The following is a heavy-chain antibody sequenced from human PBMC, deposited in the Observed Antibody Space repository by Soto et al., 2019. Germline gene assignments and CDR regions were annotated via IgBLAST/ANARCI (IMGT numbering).Heavy chain of an antibody. D-gene: IGHD3-16*01. V-gene: IGHV3-23*01. CDR3: TRGASSWGSAFDL. CDR2: IFGSGAPT. J-gene: IGHJ3*01. CDR1: GFTFSHYA. Sequence: EVQLLESGGGLVQPGGSLRLSCAASGFTFSHYAMSWVRQAPGKGLQWVSTIFGSGAPTHYADSVKGRFGISRDNSNNMLFLEMNSLKDEDTAVYYCTRGASSWGSAFDLWGQGTRVAVSS.